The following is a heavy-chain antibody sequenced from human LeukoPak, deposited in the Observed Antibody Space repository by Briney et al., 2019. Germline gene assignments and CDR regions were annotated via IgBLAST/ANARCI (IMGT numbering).Heavy chain of an antibody. CDR3: AKVGRYSSGYYHEDY. D-gene: IGHD3-22*01. CDR2: ISGSGGST. V-gene: IGHV3-23*01. Sequence: AGGSLRLSCAASGFTFSSYAMSWVRQAPGKGLEWVSAISGSGGSTYYADSVKGRFTISRDNSKNTLYLQMNSLRAEDTAVYYCAKVGRYSSGYYHEDYWGQGILVTVSS. CDR1: GFTFSSYA. J-gene: IGHJ4*02.